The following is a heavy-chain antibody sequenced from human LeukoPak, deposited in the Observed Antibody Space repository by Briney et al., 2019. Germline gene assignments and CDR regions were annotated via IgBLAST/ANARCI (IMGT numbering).Heavy chain of an antibody. CDR3: ATDLEVARGIVTVRDSNDY. J-gene: IGHJ4*02. Sequence: PGGSLRLSCAASGFTFSSYAMHWVRQAPGKGLEWVTIISFDGSNKYYADSVKGRFTISRDNSKNTLYLQMKSLRTEDTAVYYCATDLEVARGIVTVRDSNDYWGQGTLVTVSS. CDR2: ISFDGSNK. V-gene: IGHV3-30*04. CDR1: GFTFSSYA. D-gene: IGHD3-10*01.